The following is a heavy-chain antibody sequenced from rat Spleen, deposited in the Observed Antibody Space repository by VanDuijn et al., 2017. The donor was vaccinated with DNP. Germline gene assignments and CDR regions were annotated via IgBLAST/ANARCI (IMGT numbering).Heavy chain of an antibody. D-gene: IGHD3-5*01. CDR3: ARALHS. CDR1: GFSLTDYS. J-gene: IGHJ2*01. Sequence: QVQLKESGPGLVQPSQTLSLTCTVSGFSLTDYSVHWVRQPPGKGLEWMGRIRSDGSTNYNSALKSRLSISRDTSKSQVFLKMNSLQTEDTAIYFCARALHSWGQGVMVTVSS. CDR2: IRSDGST. V-gene: IGHV2-19*01.